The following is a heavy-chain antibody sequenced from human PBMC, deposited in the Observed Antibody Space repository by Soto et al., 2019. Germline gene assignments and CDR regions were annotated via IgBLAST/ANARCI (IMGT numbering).Heavy chain of an antibody. Sequence: QVLLVQSGAEVKKPGASVNISCKGSGYSFDKNGISWVRQAPGQGLEWMGWISGDTGDTIYAQNFQGRLSVTTVTSTRTAYMELMSLTSDDTDMYDCARDKGDFTFGPWGQGSLVTVSS. CDR2: ISGDTGDT. V-gene: IGHV1-18*01. D-gene: IGHD3-3*01. J-gene: IGHJ1*01. CDR3: ARDKGDFTFGP. CDR1: GYSFDKNG.